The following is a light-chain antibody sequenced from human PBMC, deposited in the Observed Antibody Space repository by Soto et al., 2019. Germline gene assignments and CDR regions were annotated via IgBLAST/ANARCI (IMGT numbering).Light chain of an antibody. CDR1: SSDVGGYNY. V-gene: IGLV2-8*01. CDR2: DVS. Sequence: QSALAQPPSASGAPGQSVTISCTGTSSDVGGYNYVCWYQQHPGKAPKLIIYDVSGRPSGVPDRFSGSKSGNTASLTVSGLQDEDEAFYYCSSYAASKVIIFGGGTKVTVL. J-gene: IGLJ2*01. CDR3: SSYAASKVII.